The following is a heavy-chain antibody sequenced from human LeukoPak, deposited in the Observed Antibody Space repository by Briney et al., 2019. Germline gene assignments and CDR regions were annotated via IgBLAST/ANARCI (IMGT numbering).Heavy chain of an antibody. V-gene: IGHV3-11*04. D-gene: IGHD2-2*01. CDR1: GFTFSDYY. J-gene: IGHJ6*03. Sequence: PGGSLRLSCAASGFTFSDYYMSRIRQAPGKGLEWVSYISSSGSTIYYADSVKGRFTISRDNAKNSLYLQMNSLRAEDTAVYYCARDVTVVVPAAIDYYYYYMDVWGKGTTVTVSS. CDR3: ARDVTVVVPAAIDYYYYYMDV. CDR2: ISSSGSTI.